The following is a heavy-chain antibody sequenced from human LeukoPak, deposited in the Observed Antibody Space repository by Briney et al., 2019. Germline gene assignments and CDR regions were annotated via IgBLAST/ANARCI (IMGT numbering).Heavy chain of an antibody. CDR1: GFTFSSYS. CDR2: ISSSSSYI. CDR3: AREGPYGDYFDY. D-gene: IGHD4-17*01. Sequence: GGSLRLSCAASGFTFSSYSMNWVRQAPGKGLEWVSSISSSSSYIYYADSVKGRFTISRDNAKNSLYLQLNSLRAEDTAVYYCAREGPYGDYFDYWGQGTLVTVSS. V-gene: IGHV3-21*01. J-gene: IGHJ4*02.